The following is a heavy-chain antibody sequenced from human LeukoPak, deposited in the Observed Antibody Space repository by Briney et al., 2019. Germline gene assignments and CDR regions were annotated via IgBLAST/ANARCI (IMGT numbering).Heavy chain of an antibody. CDR1: GFTFSSYA. Sequence: PGGSLRLSCAASGFTFSSYAMSWVRQAPGKGLEWVSAISGSGGSTYYADSVKGRFTISRDNSKNTLYLQMNSLRAEDTAVYYCAKDLRYDILTGYYNYWGQGTLVTVSS. J-gene: IGHJ4*02. CDR3: AKDLRYDILTGYYNY. CDR2: ISGSGGST. V-gene: IGHV3-23*01. D-gene: IGHD3-9*01.